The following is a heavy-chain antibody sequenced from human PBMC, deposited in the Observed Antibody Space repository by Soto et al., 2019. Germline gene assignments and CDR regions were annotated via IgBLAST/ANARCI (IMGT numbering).Heavy chain of an antibody. CDR3: ARGINSSSGHYYYYYGMDV. CDR2: TYYRSKWYN. D-gene: IGHD6-6*01. CDR1: GDSVSSNSAA. Sequence: SQTLSLTCAISGDSVSSNSAAWNWIRQSPSRGLEWLGRTYYRSKWYNDYAVSVKSRITINPDTSKNQFSLQLNSVTPEDTAVYYCARGINSSSGHYYYYYGMDVWGQGTTVTVSS. V-gene: IGHV6-1*01. J-gene: IGHJ6*02.